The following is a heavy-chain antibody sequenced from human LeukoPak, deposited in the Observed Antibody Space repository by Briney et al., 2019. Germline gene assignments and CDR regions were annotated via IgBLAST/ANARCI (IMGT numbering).Heavy chain of an antibody. D-gene: IGHD2-8*01. CDR3: AKQSYARSLGE. V-gene: IGHV3-23*01. Sequence: GGSLRLSCATSGFPFSDFSMSWVRQAPGKGLEWISTTNSGGTSTYYAESVKGRFTISRDNSKNTLYLQMSSLRVEDTAVYYCAKQSYARSLGEGGPGTLVSVYS. J-gene: IGHJ4*02. CDR2: TNSGGTST. CDR1: GFPFSDFS.